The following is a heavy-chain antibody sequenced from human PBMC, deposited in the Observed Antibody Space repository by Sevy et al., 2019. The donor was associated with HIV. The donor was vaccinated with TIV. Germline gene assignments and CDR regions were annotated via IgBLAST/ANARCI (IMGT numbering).Heavy chain of an antibody. J-gene: IGHJ4*02. V-gene: IGHV3-11*04. D-gene: IGHD2-2*01. CDR1: GFTFSDYY. CDR2: ISSSGSTI. Sequence: GGSLRLSCAASGFTFSDYYMSWIRQAPGKGLEWVSYISSSGSTIYYADSVKGRFTISRDNAKNSLYLQMNSLRVEDTAVYYCARSTNSAALDYWGQGTPVTVSS. CDR3: ARSTNSAALDY.